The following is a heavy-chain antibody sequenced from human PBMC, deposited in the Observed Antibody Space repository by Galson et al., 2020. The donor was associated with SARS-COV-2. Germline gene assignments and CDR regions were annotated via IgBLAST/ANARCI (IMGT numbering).Heavy chain of an antibody. J-gene: IGHJ4*02. CDR1: GFTFSNYG. CDR2: ISYDGSNK. Sequence: TGGSLRLSCAASGFTFSNYGMHWVRQAPGKGLEWVAVISYDGSNKYYADSVKGRFTISRDNSKNTLYLQMNSLKTEDTAVYYCAKEAAAGTEEVDYWGQGTLVTVSS. D-gene: IGHD6-13*01. V-gene: IGHV3-30*18. CDR3: AKEAAAGTEEVDY.